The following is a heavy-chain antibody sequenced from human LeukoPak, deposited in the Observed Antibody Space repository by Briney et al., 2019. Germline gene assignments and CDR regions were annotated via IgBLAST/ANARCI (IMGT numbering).Heavy chain of an antibody. Sequence: SQTLSLTCAASGGAISGSLYYWSWIRQHPGKGLEWIGYIYHSGSTYYNPSLRSRVNISVDTSKNQFSPQLSSVTAADTAVYYCARDSSTLYTRHFDYWGQGILVTVSS. CDR2: IYHSGST. CDR1: GGAISGSLYY. J-gene: IGHJ4*02. D-gene: IGHD3-16*01. CDR3: ARDSSTLYTRHFDY. V-gene: IGHV4-31*11.